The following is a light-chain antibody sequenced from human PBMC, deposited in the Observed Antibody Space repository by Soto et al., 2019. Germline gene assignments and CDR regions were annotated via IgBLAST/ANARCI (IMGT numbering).Light chain of an antibody. CDR1: QSISSSY. V-gene: IGKV3-20*01. CDR2: GTV. Sequence: EIVLTQSPGTLSLSPGERATLSCRASQSISSSYLAWYQQKPGQAPRLLIYGTVSRASGIPDRFSGSGSGTDFTLTISRLEPEDFAVYYCKQYGSSPLFSFGPGTKVDIK. J-gene: IGKJ3*01. CDR3: KQYGSSPLFS.